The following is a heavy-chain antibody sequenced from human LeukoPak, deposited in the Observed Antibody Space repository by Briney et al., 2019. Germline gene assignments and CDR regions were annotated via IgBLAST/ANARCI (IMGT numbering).Heavy chain of an antibody. D-gene: IGHD3-10*01. J-gene: IGHJ4*02. CDR1: GFTFSSYS. CDR2: ISSSSSYI. Sequence: PGGSLRLSCAASGFTFSSYSMNWVRQAPGKGLEWVSSISSSSSYIYYADSVKGRFTISRDNAKSSLYLQMNSLRAEDTAVYYCARDSGVYYGSGGLDYWGQGTLVTVSS. CDR3: ARDSGVYYGSGGLDY. V-gene: IGHV3-21*01.